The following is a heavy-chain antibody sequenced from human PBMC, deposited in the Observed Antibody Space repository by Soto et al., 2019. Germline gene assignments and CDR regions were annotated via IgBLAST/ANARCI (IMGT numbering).Heavy chain of an antibody. J-gene: IGHJ4*02. CDR3: VRDRPAPQHYFVS. CDR1: GFTFINYA. V-gene: IGHV3-23*01. CDR2: MSGSGGTT. Sequence: GGSLRLSCAASGFTFINYAMSWVRQAPGKGLEWVSSMSGSGGTTYYADSVKGRFTISRDNSKNTLYLQMNTLRAEDTAVYYCVRDRPAPQHYFVSWGLGNMVTVPQ. D-gene: IGHD6-6*01.